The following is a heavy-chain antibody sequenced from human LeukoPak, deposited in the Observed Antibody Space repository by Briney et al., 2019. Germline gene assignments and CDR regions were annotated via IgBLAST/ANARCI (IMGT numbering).Heavy chain of an antibody. Sequence: ASVKVSCKASGYTFTDYHIHWVRQAPGQGLEWMGWINPNSGGTNYAEKFHGRLTTTRDTSISIAFMELSGLRSDDTAVYYCTRFRHVAVAGTPHFDYWGQGALVTVSS. CDR3: TRFRHVAVAGTPHFDY. CDR2: INPNSGGT. CDR1: GYTFTDYH. D-gene: IGHD6-19*01. J-gene: IGHJ4*02. V-gene: IGHV1-2*02.